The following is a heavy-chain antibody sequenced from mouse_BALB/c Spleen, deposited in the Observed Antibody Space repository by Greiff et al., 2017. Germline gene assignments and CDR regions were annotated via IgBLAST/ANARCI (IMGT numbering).Heavy chain of an antibody. V-gene: IGHV2-2*01. CDR1: GFSLTSYG. CDR2: IWSGGST. J-gene: IGHJ4*01. Sequence: VQLQQSGPGLVQPSQSLSITCTVSGFSLTSYGVHWVRQSPGKGLEWLGVIWSGGSTDYNAAFISRLSISKDNSKSQVFFKMNSLQTDDTARYYCARRGDYAMDYWGQGTSVTVSS. CDR3: ARRGDYAMDY.